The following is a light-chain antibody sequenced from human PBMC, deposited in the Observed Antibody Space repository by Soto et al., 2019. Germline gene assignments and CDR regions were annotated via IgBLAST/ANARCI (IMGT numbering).Light chain of an antibody. J-gene: IGKJ3*01. CDR3: QQRSNWPPFT. Sequence: EIVLTQSPATLSLSPGERATLSCRASQSVSSYLAWYQQKPGQAPRLLIYDASNRATGIPARFSGSGSGTDFTLTIISLEPEDFAVYYCQQRSNWPPFTFGPGPKVDIK. CDR1: QSVSSY. V-gene: IGKV3-11*01. CDR2: DAS.